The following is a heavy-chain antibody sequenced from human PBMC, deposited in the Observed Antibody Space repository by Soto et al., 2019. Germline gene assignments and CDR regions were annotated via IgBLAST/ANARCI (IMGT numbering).Heavy chain of an antibody. Sequence: GGSLRLSCAASGFTFSSYAMSWVRQAPGKGLEWVSAISGSGGSTYYADSVKGRFTISRDNSKNTLYLQMNSLRAEDTAVYYCATRIATTVVPPIDYWGQGTLVTAS. CDR2: ISGSGGST. V-gene: IGHV3-23*01. CDR1: GFTFSSYA. J-gene: IGHJ4*02. CDR3: ATRIATTVVPPIDY. D-gene: IGHD4-17*01.